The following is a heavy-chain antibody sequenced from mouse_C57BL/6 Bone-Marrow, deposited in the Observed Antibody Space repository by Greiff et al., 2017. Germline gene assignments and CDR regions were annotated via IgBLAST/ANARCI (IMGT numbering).Heavy chain of an antibody. CDR2: IDPETGGT. J-gene: IGHJ3*01. D-gene: IGHD1-1*01. V-gene: IGHV1-15*01. Sequence: QVQLQQSGAELVRPGASVTLSCKASGYTFTDYEMHWVKQTPVHGLEWIGAIDPETGGTAYNQKFKGKAILTADKSSSTAYMELRSLTSEDSAVYYCTPYYYGSIYTYRGQGTLDTVSA. CDR1: GYTFTDYE. CDR3: TPYYYGSIYTY.